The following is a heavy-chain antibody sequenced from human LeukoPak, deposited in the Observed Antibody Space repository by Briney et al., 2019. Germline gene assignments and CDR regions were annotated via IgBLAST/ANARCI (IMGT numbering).Heavy chain of an antibody. CDR3: ASVPFRDSHLPNYFDY. V-gene: IGHV4-39*07. Sequence: SEALSLTCAVSGGSISSGSYYWSWIRQPPGKGLEWIGEINHSGSTNYNPSLKSRVTISVDTSKKQFSLKLRSVTAADTAVYYCASVPFRDSHLPNYFDYWGEGTLVTVSS. CDR1: GGSISSGSYY. CDR2: INHSGST. D-gene: IGHD3-22*01. J-gene: IGHJ4*02.